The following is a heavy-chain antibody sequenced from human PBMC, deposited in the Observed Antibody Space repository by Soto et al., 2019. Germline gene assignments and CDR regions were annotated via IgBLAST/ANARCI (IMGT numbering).Heavy chain of an antibody. Sequence: LGGSLRLSCSSSGFTFSSYAMSWVRQAPGKGLEWVSAISGSGGSTYYADSVRGRFTISRDNSKNTLYLQMNSLRAEDTAVYYCATDYGGNSDYYYYYYGMDVWGQGTTVTVSS. V-gene: IGHV3-23*01. CDR2: ISGSGGST. CDR1: GFTFSSYA. J-gene: IGHJ6*02. CDR3: ATDYGGNSDYYYYYYGMDV. D-gene: IGHD4-17*01.